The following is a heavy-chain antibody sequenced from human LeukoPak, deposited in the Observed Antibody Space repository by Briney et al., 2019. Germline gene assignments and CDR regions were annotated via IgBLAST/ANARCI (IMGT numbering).Heavy chain of an antibody. CDR2: ISYDGSNK. CDR3: ARDLSLPPRMAAAGMGPYYYYYGMDV. Sequence: GGSLRLSCAASGFTFSSYAMHWVRQAPGKGLEWVAVISYDGSNKYYADSVKGRFTISRDNSKNTLYLQMNSLRAEDTAVYYCARDLSLPPRMAAAGMGPYYYYYGMDVWGKGTTVTVSS. J-gene: IGHJ6*04. V-gene: IGHV3-30*04. D-gene: IGHD6-13*01. CDR1: GFTFSSYA.